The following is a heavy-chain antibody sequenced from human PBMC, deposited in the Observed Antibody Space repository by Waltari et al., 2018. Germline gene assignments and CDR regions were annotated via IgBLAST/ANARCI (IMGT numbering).Heavy chain of an antibody. CDR3: ARDLSSPDAY. D-gene: IGHD2-2*01. CDR2: ISDDGSNK. Sequence: QVQLVESGGGVVQPGRSLRLSCAASGFTFSNHALHWVRQAPGKGLGWVAVISDDGSNKYYADSVKGRFTISRDNSMNTLYLQVNSLRGEDTAVYYCARDLSSPDAYWGQGTLVTVSS. J-gene: IGHJ4*02. CDR1: GFTFSNHA. V-gene: IGHV3-30-3*01.